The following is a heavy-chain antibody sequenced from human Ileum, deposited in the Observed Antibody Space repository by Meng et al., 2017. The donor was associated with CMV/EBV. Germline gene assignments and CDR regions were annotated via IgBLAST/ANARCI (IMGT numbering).Heavy chain of an antibody. V-gene: IGHV4-34*01. Sequence: QLQLQQWGAGLLKPSETLSLTCAIYVGSFSGYYWTWFRQPPGKELEWIGEITQSGTTGTTNNPSLKSRVTLSVDTSNSQFSLKMTSVTAADTAVYYCARGLASGWPDYWGQGTLVTVSS. CDR1: VGSFSGYY. CDR2: ITQSGTTGT. D-gene: IGHD3-10*01. J-gene: IGHJ4*02. CDR3: ARGLASGWPDY.